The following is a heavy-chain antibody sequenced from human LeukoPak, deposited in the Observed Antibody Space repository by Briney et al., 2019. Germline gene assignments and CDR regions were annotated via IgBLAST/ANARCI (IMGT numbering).Heavy chain of an antibody. CDR2: IHEDGSDK. Sequence: PGGSVRLSCVVSGFTFSSYWMNWVRQAPGKGLEWVANIHEDGSDKYYVDSVKGRFTISRDNAKNSLYLQMNSLRAEDTALYYCARTLRLGTPRAVGIWGRRITVTVSS. J-gene: IGHJ3*02. V-gene: IGHV3-7*05. CDR3: ARTLRLGTPRAVGI. CDR1: GFTFSSYW. D-gene: IGHD1-14*01.